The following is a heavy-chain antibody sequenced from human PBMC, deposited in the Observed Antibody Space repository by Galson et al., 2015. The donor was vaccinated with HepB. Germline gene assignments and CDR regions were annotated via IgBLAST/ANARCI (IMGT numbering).Heavy chain of an antibody. Sequence: SVKVSCKAPGGTFSTYAISWVRQAPGHGLEWMGGITPLFGTAKYAPKFQGRVTITADESTSTAYMELSSLRSEDTAVYYCARAKGADYYDSSGYYIPFDYWGQGTLVTVSS. J-gene: IGHJ4*02. V-gene: IGHV1-69*13. CDR3: ARAKGADYYDSSGYYIPFDY. D-gene: IGHD3-22*01. CDR2: ITPLFGTA. CDR1: GGTFSTYA.